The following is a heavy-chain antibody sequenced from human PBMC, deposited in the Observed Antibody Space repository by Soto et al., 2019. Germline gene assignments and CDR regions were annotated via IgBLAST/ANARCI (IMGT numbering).Heavy chain of an antibody. V-gene: IGHV3-15*01. Sequence: PGGSLRLSCAASGFTFSNAWMSWVRQAPGKGLEWVGRIKSKTDGGTTDYAAPVKGRFTISRDDSKNTLYLQMNSLKTEDTAVYYCTTDRKQLWSYYGMDVWGQGTTVTVS. J-gene: IGHJ6*02. CDR1: GFTFSNAW. CDR3: TTDRKQLWSYYGMDV. D-gene: IGHD5-18*01. CDR2: IKSKTDGGTT.